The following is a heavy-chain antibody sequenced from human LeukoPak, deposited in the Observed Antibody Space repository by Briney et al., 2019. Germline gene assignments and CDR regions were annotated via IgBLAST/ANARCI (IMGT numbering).Heavy chain of an antibody. CDR3: ARGYCSSTSCYAFVDWFDP. D-gene: IGHD2-2*01. V-gene: IGHV5-51*01. CDR1: GYSFTSYW. CDR2: IYPGDSDT. Sequence: GESLKISCKGSGYSFTSYWIGWVRQMPGKGLEWMGIIYPGDSDTGYSPSFQGQVTISADKSISTAYLQWSSLKASDTAMYYCARGYCSSTSCYAFVDWFDPWGQGTPVTVSS. J-gene: IGHJ5*02.